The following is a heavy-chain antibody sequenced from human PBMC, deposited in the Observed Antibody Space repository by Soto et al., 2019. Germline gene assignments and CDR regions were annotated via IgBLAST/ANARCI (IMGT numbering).Heavy chain of an antibody. CDR3: AAVRFLEWLPSPYYYYGMDV. V-gene: IGHV3-9*01. CDR2: ISWNSGSI. D-gene: IGHD3-3*01. Sequence: PGGSLRLSCVASGFTFSGYAMSWVRQAPGKGLQWVSGISWNSGSIGYADSVKGRFTISRDNAKNSLYLQMNSLRAEDTALYYCAAVRFLEWLPSPYYYYGMDVWGQGTTVTVSS. J-gene: IGHJ6*02. CDR1: GFTFSGYA.